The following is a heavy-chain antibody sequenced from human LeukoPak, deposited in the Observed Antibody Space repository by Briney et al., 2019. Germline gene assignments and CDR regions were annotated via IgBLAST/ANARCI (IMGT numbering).Heavy chain of an antibody. CDR2: INHSGST. CDR1: GDFFSGYY. D-gene: IGHD1-1*01. J-gene: IGHJ6*03. V-gene: IGHV4-34*01. Sequence: SETLSLTCAVYGDFFSGYYWSWIRQPPGKGLEWIGEINHSGSTNYNPSLKSRVAISLDTSKNQFSLKLSSVTAADTAVYYCARVSWFPGTSYYYMDVWGKGTTVTVSS. CDR3: ARVSWFPGTSYYYMDV.